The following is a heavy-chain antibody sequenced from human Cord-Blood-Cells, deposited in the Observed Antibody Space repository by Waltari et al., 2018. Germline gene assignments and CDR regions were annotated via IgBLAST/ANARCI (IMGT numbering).Heavy chain of an antibody. V-gene: IGHV4-34*01. CDR2: INNSGST. D-gene: IGHD2-2*01. J-gene: IGHJ4*02. Sequence: QVQLQQWGAGLLKPSEILSLTCAVYGGSFSGYYWCWIRQPPGEGLEWIGEINNSGSTNYNPSHKSRVTISVDTSKNQFALKLSSGTAADTAVYYCARGRRYCSSTSCPSKYYFDYWGQGTLVTVSS. CDR3: ARGRRYCSSTSCPSKYYFDY. CDR1: GGSFSGYY.